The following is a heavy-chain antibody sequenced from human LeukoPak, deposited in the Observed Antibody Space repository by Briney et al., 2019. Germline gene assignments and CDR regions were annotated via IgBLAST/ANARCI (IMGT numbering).Heavy chain of an antibody. J-gene: IGHJ4*02. CDR3: ASQGQYSSSSRRGPMDY. D-gene: IGHD6-6*01. Sequence: GGSLRLSCAASGFTFSSYSMNWVRQAPGKGLEWVSSISSSSSYIYYADSVKGRFTISRDNAKNSLYLQMNSLRAEDTAVYYCASQGQYSSSSRRGPMDYWGQGTLVTVSS. CDR1: GFTFSSYS. V-gene: IGHV3-21*01. CDR2: ISSSSSYI.